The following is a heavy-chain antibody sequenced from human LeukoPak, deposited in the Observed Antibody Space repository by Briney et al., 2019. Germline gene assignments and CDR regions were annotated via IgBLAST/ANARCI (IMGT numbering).Heavy chain of an antibody. CDR3: ARDEVPPGPFRGYYYYGMDV. J-gene: IGHJ6*02. CDR2: IYYSGST. V-gene: IGHV4-31*03. Sequence: SETLSLTCTVSGGSISSGGYYWSWLPQHPGKGLEWIGYIYYSGSTYYNPSLKSRVTISVDTPKNQFSLKLGSVTAADTAVYYCARDEVPPGPFRGYYYYGMDVWGQGTTVTVSS. CDR1: GGSISSGGYY.